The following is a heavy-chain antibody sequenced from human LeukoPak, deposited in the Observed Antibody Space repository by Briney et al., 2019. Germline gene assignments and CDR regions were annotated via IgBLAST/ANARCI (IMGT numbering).Heavy chain of an antibody. V-gene: IGHV5-51*01. CDR1: GYSFTSYW. Sequence: GESLKISCKGSGYSFTSYWIGWVRQMPGKGLEWMGIIYPGDSDTGYSPSFQGQVTISADKSISTAYLQWSSLKASDTAMYYCASSYYYDSSGYHGAFDIWGQGTMVTVSS. CDR2: IYPGDSDT. J-gene: IGHJ3*02. D-gene: IGHD3-22*01. CDR3: ASSYYYDSSGYHGAFDI.